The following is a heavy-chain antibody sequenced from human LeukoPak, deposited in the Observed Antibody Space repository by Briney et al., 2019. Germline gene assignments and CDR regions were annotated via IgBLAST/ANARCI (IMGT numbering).Heavy chain of an antibody. V-gene: IGHV3-49*03. CDR2: ISGGTT. D-gene: IGHD6-19*01. Sequence: GSLRLSCTASGFTFGDYLMSWFRQAPGKGLECIGFISGGTTEYAASVKGRFTISRDDSTSIAYLQMNSLTTEDTAVYYCSRGSGWLSVYWGQGTLVTVSS. CDR3: SRGSGWLSVY. CDR1: GFTFGDYL. J-gene: IGHJ4*02.